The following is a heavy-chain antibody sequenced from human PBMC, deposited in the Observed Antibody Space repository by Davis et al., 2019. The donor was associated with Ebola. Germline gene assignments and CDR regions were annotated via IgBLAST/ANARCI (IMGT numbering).Heavy chain of an antibody. Sequence: ASVKVSCKASGYTFTSYAMHWVRQAPGQRLEWMGWINPNSGGTNYAQKFQGWVTMTRDTSISTAYMELSRLRSDDTAVYYCARGPIVVVPAARTYYYYGMDVWGQGTTVTVSS. J-gene: IGHJ6*02. CDR2: INPNSGGT. CDR1: GYTFTSYA. V-gene: IGHV1-2*04. D-gene: IGHD2-2*01. CDR3: ARGPIVVVPAARTYYYYGMDV.